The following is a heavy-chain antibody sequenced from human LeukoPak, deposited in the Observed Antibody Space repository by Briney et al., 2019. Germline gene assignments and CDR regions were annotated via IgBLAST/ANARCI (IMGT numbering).Heavy chain of an antibody. CDR1: GFTFSSYA. D-gene: IGHD3-10*01. J-gene: IGHJ4*02. V-gene: IGHV3-23*01. CDR3: AKDQSSGSYYFDY. Sequence: GGSLRLSCAASGFTFSSYAMSWVRQAPGKGLEWVSAISGSGGSTYYADSAKGRFTIPRDNSKNTLYLQMNSLRAEDTAVYYCAKDQSSGSYYFDYWGQGTLVIVSS. CDR2: ISGSGGST.